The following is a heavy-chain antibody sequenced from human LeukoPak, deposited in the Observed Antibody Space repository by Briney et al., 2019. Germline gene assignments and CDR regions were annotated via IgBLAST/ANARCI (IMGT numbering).Heavy chain of an antibody. Sequence: PGGSLRLSCAASGFTFSSYSMNWVRQAPGKGREWVSSISSSSSYIYYADSLKLLFTISRHNPKPSLYLQMNSLIAEDTAVYYCARDPLGYCSSTSCFIYMDVWGKGTTVTVSS. CDR3: ARDPLGYCSSTSCFIYMDV. CDR1: GFTFSSYS. J-gene: IGHJ6*03. CDR2: ISSSSSYI. D-gene: IGHD2-2*01. V-gene: IGHV3-21*01.